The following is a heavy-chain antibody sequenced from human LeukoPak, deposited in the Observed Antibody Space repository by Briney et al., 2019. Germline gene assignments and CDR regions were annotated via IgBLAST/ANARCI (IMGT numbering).Heavy chain of an antibody. J-gene: IGHJ4*02. CDR2: ISYDGSNK. V-gene: IGHV3-30*18. D-gene: IGHD6-19*01. CDR1: GFTFISYG. CDR3: AKATYSSGWYGIDY. Sequence: GGSLRLSCAASGFTFISYGIHWVRQAPGKGLEWVAVISYDGSNKYYADSVKGRFTISRDNSKNTLYLQMNSLRAEDTAVYYCAKATYSSGWYGIDYWGQGTLVTVSS.